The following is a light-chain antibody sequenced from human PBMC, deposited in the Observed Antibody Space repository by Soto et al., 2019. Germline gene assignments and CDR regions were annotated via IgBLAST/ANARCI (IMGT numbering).Light chain of an antibody. CDR2: AND. V-gene: IGLV1-51*01. Sequence: QSVLTQPPSVSAAPGQTVSISCSGSSSNIGNNFVSWYQHLPGTAPKLLILANDKRPSGIPDRFSGSKSDTSATLGIIALQTGDEADYYCATWDTTLRVYVFGTGTKLTVL. CDR1: SSNIGNNF. CDR3: ATWDTTLRVYV. J-gene: IGLJ1*01.